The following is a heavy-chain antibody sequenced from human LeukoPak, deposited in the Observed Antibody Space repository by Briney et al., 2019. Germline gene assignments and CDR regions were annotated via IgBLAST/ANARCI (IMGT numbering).Heavy chain of an antibody. Sequence: SETLSLTCAVSGGSISSSNWWSWVRQPPGKGLEWIGEIYHSGSTNYNPSLKSRVTISVDTSKNQFSLKLSSVTAADTAVYYCARAEWELTSYYYYYMDVWGKGTTVTISS. CDR1: GGSISSSNW. CDR2: IYHSGST. D-gene: IGHD1-26*01. CDR3: ARAEWELTSYYYYYMDV. J-gene: IGHJ6*03. V-gene: IGHV4-4*02.